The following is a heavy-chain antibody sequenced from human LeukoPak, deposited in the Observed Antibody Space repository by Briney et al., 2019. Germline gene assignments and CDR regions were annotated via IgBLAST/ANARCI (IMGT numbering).Heavy chain of an antibody. D-gene: IGHD3-3*01. CDR1: GFTFSNAW. J-gene: IGHJ3*02. V-gene: IGHV3-15*01. Sequence: GGSLRLSCAASGFTFSNAWMSWVRQAPGEGLEWVGRIKSKTDGGTTDYAAPVKGRFTISRDDSKNTLYLQMNSLKTEDTAVYYCTTDSTKSKSITIFGVVIMGAFDIWGQGTMVTVSS. CDR3: TTDSTKSKSITIFGVVIMGAFDI. CDR2: IKSKTDGGTT.